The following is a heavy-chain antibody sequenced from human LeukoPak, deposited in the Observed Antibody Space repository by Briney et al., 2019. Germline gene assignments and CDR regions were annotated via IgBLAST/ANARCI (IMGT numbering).Heavy chain of an antibody. D-gene: IGHD6-13*01. Sequence: GGSLRLSCAASGFTFSSYGMHWVRQAPGKGLAWVAFIRYDGSNKYYADSVKGRFTISRDNSKNTLYLQMNSLRAEDTAVYYCAKEPRQLVGFDYWGQGTLVTVSS. V-gene: IGHV3-30*02. J-gene: IGHJ4*02. CDR1: GFTFSSYG. CDR3: AKEPRQLVGFDY. CDR2: IRYDGSNK.